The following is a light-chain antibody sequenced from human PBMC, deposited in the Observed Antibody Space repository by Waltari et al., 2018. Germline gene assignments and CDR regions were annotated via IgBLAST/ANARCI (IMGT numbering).Light chain of an antibody. CDR2: STY. Sequence: EIVLTQSPGTLSLSPGDRATLPCRASQTGSTIALSWYQQKPGQAPRVLIYSTYNRATGIPDRFSGSGSGTDFTLTINRLAPEDFAMYYCQQYDGIVVTFGGGTKVEI. V-gene: IGKV3-20*01. CDR1: QTGSTIA. CDR3: QQYDGIVVT. J-gene: IGKJ4*01.